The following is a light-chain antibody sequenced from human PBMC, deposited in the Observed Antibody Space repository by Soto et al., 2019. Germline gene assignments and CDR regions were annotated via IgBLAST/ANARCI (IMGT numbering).Light chain of an antibody. CDR2: EVS. CDR3: FSYTSSGTYV. J-gene: IGLJ1*01. V-gene: IGLV2-14*01. Sequence: QSVLTQPASVSGSPGQSFTISCTGTSSDVGNYKYVSWYQQHPGKAPKLMIYEVSNRPSGVSNRFSGSKSGNTASLTISGLQAEDETDYYCFSYTSSGTYVFGTGTKLTVL. CDR1: SSDVGNYKY.